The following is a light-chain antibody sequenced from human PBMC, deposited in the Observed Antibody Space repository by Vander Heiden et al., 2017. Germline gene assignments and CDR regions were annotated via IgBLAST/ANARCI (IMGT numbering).Light chain of an antibody. J-gene: IGKJ5*01. V-gene: IGKV1-33*01. Sequence: DIQTTQSPSSLSASVGDRVTITCQANQDIRNNLNWYQQKPGEAPKSLIYDASSPETGVPSRFSGSGSGTDFTLTISSLQPEDIATYHCQQYYNVPFTFGQGTRLDIK. CDR3: QQYYNVPFT. CDR2: DAS. CDR1: QDIRNN.